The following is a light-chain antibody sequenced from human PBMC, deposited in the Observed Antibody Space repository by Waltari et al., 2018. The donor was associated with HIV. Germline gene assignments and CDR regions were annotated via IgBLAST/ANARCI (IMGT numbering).Light chain of an antibody. V-gene: IGKV4-1*01. CDR1: QSILYSSTNKNY. Sequence: DIVMTQSPDSLAVSLGERATINCKSSQSILYSSTNKNYLAWYQQKPGQPPKLLIYCASTRESGVPDRFSGSGSGTDFTLTISSLQAEDVAVYYCQQYYSTPPAFGQGTKLEIK. CDR3: QQYYSTPPA. CDR2: CAS. J-gene: IGKJ2*01.